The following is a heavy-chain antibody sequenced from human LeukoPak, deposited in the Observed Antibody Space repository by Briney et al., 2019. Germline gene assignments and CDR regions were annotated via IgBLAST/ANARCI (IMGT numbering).Heavy chain of an antibody. V-gene: IGHV1-46*01. CDR3: ARGTPYDFWSGFRAYYYMDV. CDR2: INPSGGTT. J-gene: IGHJ6*03. D-gene: IGHD3-3*01. Sequence: ASVKVSCKASGYTFTRYYMYWVRQAPGQGLEWMGIINPSGGTTNYAQKFQGRVTMTRDMSTSTVYMELSSLRSEDTAVYYCARGTPYDFWSGFRAYYYMDVWGKGTTVTVSS. CDR1: GYTFTRYY.